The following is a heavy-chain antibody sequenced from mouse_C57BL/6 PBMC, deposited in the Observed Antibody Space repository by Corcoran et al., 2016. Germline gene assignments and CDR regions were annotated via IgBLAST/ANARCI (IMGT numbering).Heavy chain of an antibody. CDR1: GYTFTDYY. CDR3: ARSHDYDVLYAMDY. Sequence: EVQLQQSGPELVKPGASVKIACKASGYTFTDYYMNWVKQSHGKSLEWIGDINPNNGGTSYNQKFKGKATLTVDKSSSTAYMELRSLTSEDSAVYYCARSHDYDVLYAMDYWGQGTSVTVSS. CDR2: INPNNGGT. D-gene: IGHD2-4*01. V-gene: IGHV1-26*01. J-gene: IGHJ4*01.